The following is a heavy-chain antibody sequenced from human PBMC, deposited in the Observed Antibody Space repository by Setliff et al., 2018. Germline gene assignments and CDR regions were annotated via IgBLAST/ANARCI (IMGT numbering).Heavy chain of an antibody. D-gene: IGHD2-15*01. CDR3: ARENGYCSGGACYFMFDY. Sequence: SETLSLTCTVSDGSSSSHYWSWIRQPPGKGLEWIGYIHFSGTTNYNPSLKSRVTLSLDMSKNQFSLELSSVTAADTAMYYCARENGYCSGGACYFMFDYWGQGTLVTVSS. V-gene: IGHV4-59*11. CDR2: IHFSGTT. CDR1: DGSSSSHY. J-gene: IGHJ4*02.